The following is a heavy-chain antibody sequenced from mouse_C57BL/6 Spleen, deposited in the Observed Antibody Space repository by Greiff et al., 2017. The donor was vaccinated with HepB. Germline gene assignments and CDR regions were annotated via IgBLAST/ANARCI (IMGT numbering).Heavy chain of an antibody. V-gene: IGHV5-16*01. CDR1: GFTFSDYY. CDR3: ARASGSRYWYFDV. D-gene: IGHD1-1*01. J-gene: IGHJ1*03. Sequence: EVMLVESEGGLVQPGSSMKLSCTASGFTFSDYYMAWVRQVPEKGLEWVANINYDGSSTYYLDSLKSRFIISRDNAKNILYLQMSSLKSEDTATYYCARASGSRYWYFDVWGTGTTVTVSS. CDR2: INYDGSST.